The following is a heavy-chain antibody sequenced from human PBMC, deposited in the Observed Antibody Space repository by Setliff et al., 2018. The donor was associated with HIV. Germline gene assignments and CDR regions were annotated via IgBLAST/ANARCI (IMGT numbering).Heavy chain of an antibody. CDR1: GFTFEKYW. Sequence: PGGSLRLSCTASGFTFEKYWMHWVRQAPGEGLVWISRVNSDGSTKTYADSVKGRFTISRDNAKKTLYLQMNSLRAGDTAVYYCHSGYDTEEQSYFDYWGQGTLVTVSS. D-gene: IGHD5-12*01. J-gene: IGHJ4*02. V-gene: IGHV3-74*01. CDR3: HSGYDTEEQSYFDY. CDR2: VNSDGSTK.